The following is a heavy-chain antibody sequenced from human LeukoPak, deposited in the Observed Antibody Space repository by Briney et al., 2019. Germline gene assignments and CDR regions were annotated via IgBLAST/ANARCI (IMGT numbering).Heavy chain of an antibody. Sequence: ASVKVSCKASGYTFTSYGISWVRQSPGQRLEWMGWINAYNGNTNNAQKLQCRVTMTTDTSTSTAYVELKSLGSDDTAVYYCAAYGLGYCSGGSCYSPLEFDYWGQGTLATVSS. CDR2: INAYNGNT. J-gene: IGHJ4*02. CDR3: AAYGLGYCSGGSCYSPLEFDY. D-gene: IGHD2-15*01. CDR1: GYTFTSYG. V-gene: IGHV1-18*04.